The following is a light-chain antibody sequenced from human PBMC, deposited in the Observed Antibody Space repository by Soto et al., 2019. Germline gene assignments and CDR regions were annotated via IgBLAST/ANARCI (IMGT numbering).Light chain of an antibody. CDR1: RSISDW. J-gene: IGKJ1*01. Sequence: QMTQSPPTLSAAVGDRVTITCRASRSISDWLAWYQQKPGKAPKLLIYKASTLESGVPSRFSGSGSGTEFTLTLSGLQPDDIATYYGQQYATIWTFGQGTKVEI. CDR2: KAS. CDR3: QQYATIWT. V-gene: IGKV1-5*03.